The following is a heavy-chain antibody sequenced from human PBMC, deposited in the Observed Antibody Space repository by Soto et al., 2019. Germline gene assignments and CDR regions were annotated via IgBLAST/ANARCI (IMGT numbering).Heavy chain of an antibody. D-gene: IGHD3-16*01. V-gene: IGHV5-51*01. CDR1: GYSFTSYW. CDR2: IYPGDSDT. J-gene: IGHJ6*03. Sequence: PGESLKISCQGSGYSFTSYWIGWVRQMPGKGLEWLVIIYPGDSDTRYSPSFQGQVTFSADKSISTAYLQWSSLKASDTAMYYCARKVMDYYYMDVWGKGTTVTVSS. CDR3: ARKVMDYYYMDV.